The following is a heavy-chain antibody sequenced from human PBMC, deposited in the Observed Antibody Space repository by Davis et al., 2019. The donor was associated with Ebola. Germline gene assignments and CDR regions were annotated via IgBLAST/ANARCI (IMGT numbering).Heavy chain of an antibody. Sequence: ASVKVSCKTSGYTFNNYGISWVRQAPGQGLEWMGWISGNNRSRKYAQKLQGRVTMTTDTSTSTAYMELRRLRSADTAVYYCASGHLAADRNGYYYCVMDVWGQGTAVTVSS. D-gene: IGHD6-13*01. CDR2: ISGNNRSR. J-gene: IGHJ6*02. CDR3: ASGHLAADRNGYYYCVMDV. V-gene: IGHV1-18*01. CDR1: GYTFNNYG.